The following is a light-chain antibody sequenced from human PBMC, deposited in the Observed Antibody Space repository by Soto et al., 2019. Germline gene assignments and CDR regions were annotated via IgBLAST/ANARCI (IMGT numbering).Light chain of an antibody. CDR3: QQYGSSPLIT. J-gene: IGKJ5*01. CDR1: QSVSSSY. V-gene: IGKV3-20*01. Sequence: IVLTQSAGTLSLSPGERSALSCRPSQSVSSSYLAWYQQKPGQAPRLLIYGASSRATGIPDRFSGSGSGTDFTLTISRLEPEDFAVYYCQQYGSSPLITFGQGTRLEIK. CDR2: GAS.